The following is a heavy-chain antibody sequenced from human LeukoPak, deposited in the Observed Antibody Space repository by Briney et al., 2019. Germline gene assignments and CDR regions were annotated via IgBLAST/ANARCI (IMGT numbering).Heavy chain of an antibody. J-gene: IGHJ4*02. D-gene: IGHD5-18*01. CDR1: GGSISSYY. Sequence: TSETLSLTCTVPGGSISSYYWSWIRQPPGKGLEWIGYIYYSGSTNYNPSLKGRVTISVDTSKNQFSLKLSSVTAADTAVYYCARVQRGYSPRVFDYWGQGTLVTVSS. V-gene: IGHV4-59*01. CDR2: IYYSGST. CDR3: ARVQRGYSPRVFDY.